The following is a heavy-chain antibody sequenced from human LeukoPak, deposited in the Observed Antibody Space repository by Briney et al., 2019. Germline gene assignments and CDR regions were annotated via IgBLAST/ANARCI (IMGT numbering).Heavy chain of an antibody. Sequence: GGSLRLSCAASGFTFSSYAMSWVRQAPGKGLEWVALINSGGSTYYADSVKGRFTISRDNSKNTLNFQMNNLRAEDTAVYYCAAFRGDYWGQGTLVSVSS. CDR3: AAFRGDY. CDR2: INSGGST. CDR1: GFTFSSYA. V-gene: IGHV3-23*01. D-gene: IGHD3-3*02. J-gene: IGHJ4*02.